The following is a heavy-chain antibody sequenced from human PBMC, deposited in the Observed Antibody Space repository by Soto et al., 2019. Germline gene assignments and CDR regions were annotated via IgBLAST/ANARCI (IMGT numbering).Heavy chain of an antibody. CDR3: AKDRCSSTSCYRPFDY. V-gene: IGHV3-30*18. J-gene: IGHJ4*02. D-gene: IGHD2-2*01. CDR1: GFTFSSYG. CDR2: ISYDGSNK. Sequence: QVQLVESGGGVVQPGRSLRLSCAASGFTFSSYGMHWVRQAPGKGLEWVAVISYDGSNKYYADSVKGRFTISRDNSKNTLYLQMNSLRAEDTAVYYCAKDRCSSTSCYRPFDYWGQGTLVTVSS.